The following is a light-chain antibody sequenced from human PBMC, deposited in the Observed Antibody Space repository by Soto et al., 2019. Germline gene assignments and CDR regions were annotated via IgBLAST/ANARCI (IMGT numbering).Light chain of an antibody. CDR1: QGISSY. J-gene: IGKJ5*01. V-gene: IGKV1-9*01. CDR2: TAS. CDR3: QKRNSYPIT. Sequence: DIQLTQSPSFVSASVGDRVTITGRASQGISSYLAWYQQKPGKATNLLIHTASTLQSGVPSRFSGSGSGTEFTLTISSLQPEDFATYYCQKRNSYPITFGKGTRLEIK.